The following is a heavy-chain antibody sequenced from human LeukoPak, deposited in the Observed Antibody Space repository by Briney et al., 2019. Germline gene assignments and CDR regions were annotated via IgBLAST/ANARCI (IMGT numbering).Heavy chain of an antibody. J-gene: IGHJ4*02. CDR3: TRARYCSSSYSPPGDC. CDR2: IKQDGSEK. V-gene: IGHV3-7*01. D-gene: IGHD2-2*01. CDR1: GFTFSTYW. Sequence: GGSLRLSCAASGFTFSTYWMSWVRQAPGKGLEWVAYIKQDGSEKYYVDSVEGRFTISRDNAKNSVYLQMNRLRADDTAVYYCTRARYCSSSYSPPGDCWGQGPLVTVSS.